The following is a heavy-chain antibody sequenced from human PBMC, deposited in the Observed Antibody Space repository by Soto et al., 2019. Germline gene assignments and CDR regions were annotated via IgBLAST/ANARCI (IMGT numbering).Heavy chain of an antibody. Sequence: ETLPLTCTFTRHSIRSGTNYCGCRLQPRWRGLEWIGSVYYGENTYYNPSLKSRVTISVDTSKNLFSLNLSSVTAADTAMYYCARRQFSGTYHGPFKIWCPGTMVT. V-gene: IGHV4-39*02. J-gene: IGHJ3*02. CDR2: VYYGENT. CDR1: RHSIRSGTNY. D-gene: IGHD1-26*01. CDR3: ARRQFSGTYHGPFKI.